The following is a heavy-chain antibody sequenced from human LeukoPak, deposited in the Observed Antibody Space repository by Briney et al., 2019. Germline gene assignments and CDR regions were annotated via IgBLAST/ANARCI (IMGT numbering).Heavy chain of an antibody. Sequence: SETLSLTCTVSGGSISSSSYYWGWIRQPPGKGLEWIGSIYYSGSTYYNPSLKSRVTISVDTSKNQFSLKLSSVTAADTAVYYCARDLLSYPDAFDIWGQGTMVTVSS. D-gene: IGHD1-26*01. CDR2: IYYSGST. J-gene: IGHJ3*02. CDR1: GGSISSSSYY. CDR3: ARDLLSYPDAFDI. V-gene: IGHV4-39*07.